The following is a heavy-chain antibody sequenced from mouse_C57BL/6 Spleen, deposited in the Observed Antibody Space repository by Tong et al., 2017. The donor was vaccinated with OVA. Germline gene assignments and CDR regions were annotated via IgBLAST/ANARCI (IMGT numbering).Heavy chain of an antibody. Sequence: LQESGPELVKPGASVKIPCKASGYTFTDYNMDWVKQSHGKSLEWIGDINPNNGGTIYNQKFKGKATLTVDTSSSTAYMELRSLTSEDTAVYYCARRLLRAYYYAMDYWGQGTSVTVSS. D-gene: IGHD2-3*01. CDR1: GYTFTDYN. V-gene: IGHV1-18*01. CDR2: INPNNGGT. CDR3: ARRLLRAYYYAMDY. J-gene: IGHJ4*01.